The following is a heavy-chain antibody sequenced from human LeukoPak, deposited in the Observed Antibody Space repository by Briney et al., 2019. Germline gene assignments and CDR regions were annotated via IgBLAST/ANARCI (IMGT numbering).Heavy chain of an antibody. J-gene: IGHJ4*02. D-gene: IGHD3-3*01. V-gene: IGHV4-39*07. CDR3: ARGANYDFWSGYYFDY. CDR1: GVSISRSNYF. CDR2: IYYSGST. Sequence: PSETLSLTCTVSGVSISRSNYFWGWLRQPPGKGLEWIGSIYYSGSTYYNPSLRSRVTISVDTSKNQFSLKLSSVTAADTAVYYCARGANYDFWSGYYFDYWGQGTLVTVSS.